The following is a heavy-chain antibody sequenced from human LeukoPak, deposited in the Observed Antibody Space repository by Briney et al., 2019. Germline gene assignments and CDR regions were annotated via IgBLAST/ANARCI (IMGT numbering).Heavy chain of an antibody. V-gene: IGHV3-11*01. Sequence: GGSLRLSCAASGFTFSDYYMNWIRQASGKGLEWVSYISSSGSTIYYADSVKGRFTISRDNAKNSLYLQMNSLRAEDTAVYYCASKSRSSIFYHGMDVWGQGATVTVSS. CDR2: ISSSGSTI. J-gene: IGHJ6*02. CDR3: ASKSRSSIFYHGMDV. D-gene: IGHD6-6*01. CDR1: GFTFSDYY.